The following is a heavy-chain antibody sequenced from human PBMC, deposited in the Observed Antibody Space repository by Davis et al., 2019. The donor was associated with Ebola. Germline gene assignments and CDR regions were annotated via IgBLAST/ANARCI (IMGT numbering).Heavy chain of an antibody. CDR3: AKDSNGYDFWSGYYHYYYGMDV. CDR1: GFTFSGSA. V-gene: IGHV3-64*01. J-gene: IGHJ6*02. CDR2: ISSNGGST. D-gene: IGHD3-3*01. Sequence: GESLKISCAASGFTFSGSAMHWGRQAPGKGLEYVSAISSNGGSTYYANSVKGRFTISRDNSKNTLYLHMNSLRAEDTAVYYCAKDSNGYDFWSGYYHYYYGMDVWGQGTTVTVSS.